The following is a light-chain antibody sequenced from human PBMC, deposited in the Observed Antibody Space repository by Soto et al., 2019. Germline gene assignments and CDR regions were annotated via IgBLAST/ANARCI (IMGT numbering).Light chain of an antibody. V-gene: IGLV2-14*01. CDR3: SSYTSSSTRV. CDR2: EVT. Sequence: QSVLTQPASVSGSPGQSITISCTGTSSDVGGYNSVSWYQQHPGKAPKLVIYEVTNRPSGISNRFSGSKSGNTASLTISGLQAEDEADYYCSSYTSSSTRVFXTGTKGTVL. CDR1: SSDVGGYNS. J-gene: IGLJ1*01.